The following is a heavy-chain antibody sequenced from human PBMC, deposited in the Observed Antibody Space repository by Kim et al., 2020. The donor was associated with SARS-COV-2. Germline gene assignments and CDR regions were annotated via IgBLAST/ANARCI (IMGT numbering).Heavy chain of an antibody. CDR1: GYTFTSYY. D-gene: IGHD3-10*01. CDR3: ARGDPLLWFGELWGWFDP. CDR2: INPSGGST. J-gene: IGHJ5*02. V-gene: IGHV1-46*01. Sequence: ASVKVSCKASGYTFTSYYMHWVRQAPGQGLEWMGIINPSGGSTSYAQKFQGRVTMTRDTSTSTVYMELSSLRSEDTAVYYCARGDPLLWFGELWGWFDPWGQGTLVTVSS.